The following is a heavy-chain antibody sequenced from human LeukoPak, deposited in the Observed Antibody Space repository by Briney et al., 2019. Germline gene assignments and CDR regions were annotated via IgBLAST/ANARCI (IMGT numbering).Heavy chain of an antibody. J-gene: IGHJ4*02. CDR1: GFTFSSYW. D-gene: IGHD3-9*01. CDR2: IRQDGSEK. V-gene: IGHV3-7*03. CDR3: ARDDSYILTGYDY. Sequence: GGSLRLSCAASGFTFSSYWMSWVRQAPGKGLEWVANIRQDGSEKYYVDSVKGRFTISRDNAKNSLYLQMNSLRAEDTAVYYCARDDSYILTGYDYWGQGTLVTVSS.